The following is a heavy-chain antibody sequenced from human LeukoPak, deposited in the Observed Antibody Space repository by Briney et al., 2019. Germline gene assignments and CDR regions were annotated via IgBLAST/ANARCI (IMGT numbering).Heavy chain of an antibody. V-gene: IGHV3-48*03. J-gene: IGHJ4*02. CDR2: ISSSGSTI. Sequence: PGGSLRLSCAASGFTFSSYEMNWVRQAPGKGLEWVSYISSSGSTIYYADSVKGRFTISRDNSKNTLYLQMNSLRAEDTAVYYCAKDGLGYSSRRDYFDYWGQGTLVTVSS. CDR3: AKDGLGYSSRRDYFDY. D-gene: IGHD6-13*01. CDR1: GFTFSSYE.